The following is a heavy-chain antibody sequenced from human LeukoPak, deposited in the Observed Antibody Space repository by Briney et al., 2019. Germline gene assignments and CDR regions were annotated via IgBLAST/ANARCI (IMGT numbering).Heavy chain of an antibody. CDR3: AKSSGYGDYGYYYYYMDV. V-gene: IGHV3-74*01. D-gene: IGHD4-17*01. CDR1: GFSFSITW. CDR2: IRSDGSDA. J-gene: IGHJ6*03. Sequence: GGSLRLSCAASGFSFSITWMHWVRQVPGKGLVWVSRIRSDGSDARYAESVKGRFTISRDNAKNTLYLQMNSLRAEDTAVYYCAKSSGYGDYGYYYYYMDVWGKGTTVTISS.